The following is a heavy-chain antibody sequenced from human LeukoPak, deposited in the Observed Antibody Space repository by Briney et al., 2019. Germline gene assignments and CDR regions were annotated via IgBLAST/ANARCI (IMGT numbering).Heavy chain of an antibody. CDR3: ATERNWVFDY. D-gene: IGHD7-27*01. Sequence: GGSLRLSCAASGFTFSSYAMSWVRQAPGKGLERVSAITGSGGSTYYADSVKGRFTISKDNSKNTLYVQMNSLRAEDTAVYYCATERNWVFDYWGQGTLVTVSS. V-gene: IGHV3-23*01. CDR1: GFTFSSYA. J-gene: IGHJ4*02. CDR2: ITGSGGST.